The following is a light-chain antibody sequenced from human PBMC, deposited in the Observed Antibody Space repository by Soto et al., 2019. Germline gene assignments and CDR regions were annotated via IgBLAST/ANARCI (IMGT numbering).Light chain of an antibody. Sequence: DLQMTQSPSSLSASIGDGVTITYRASQSINSYLNWYQQKPGKAPKLLISAASNLQSGVPSRFSGSGSGTDFTLTISSLQPEDFATYYCQQSFSTLLITFGQGTRLEIK. V-gene: IGKV1-39*01. CDR3: QQSFSTLLIT. CDR1: QSINSY. J-gene: IGKJ5*01. CDR2: AAS.